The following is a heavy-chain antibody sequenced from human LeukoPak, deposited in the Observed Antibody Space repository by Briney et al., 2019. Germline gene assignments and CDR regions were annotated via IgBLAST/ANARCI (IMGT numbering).Heavy chain of an antibody. D-gene: IGHD1-26*01. Sequence: EASVKVSCKASGYTFTGYYMHWVRQAPGQGLEWMGRINPNSGGTNYAQKFQGSVTMTRDTSISTAYMELSRLRSDDTAVYYCARDPVQSTLLDYWGQGTLVTVSS. J-gene: IGHJ4*02. CDR2: INPNSGGT. CDR3: ARDPVQSTLLDY. CDR1: GYTFTGYY. V-gene: IGHV1-2*06.